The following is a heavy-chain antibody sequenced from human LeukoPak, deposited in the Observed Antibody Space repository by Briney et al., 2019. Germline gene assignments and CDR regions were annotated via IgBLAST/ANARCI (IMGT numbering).Heavy chain of an antibody. CDR3: ATRDLGYCSSTSCYSGDYYYYYGMDV. CDR2: ISGSGGST. D-gene: IGHD2-2*02. CDR1: GFTFSSYA. Sequence: AGGSLRLPCAASGFTFSSYAMSWVRQAPGKGLEWVSAISGSGGSTYYADSVKGRFTISRDNSKNTLYLQMNSLRAEDTAVYYCATRDLGYCSSTSCYSGDYYYYYGMDVWGQGTTVTVSS. J-gene: IGHJ6*02. V-gene: IGHV3-23*01.